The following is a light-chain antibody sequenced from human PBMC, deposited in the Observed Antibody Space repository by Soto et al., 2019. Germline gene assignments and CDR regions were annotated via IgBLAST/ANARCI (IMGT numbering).Light chain of an antibody. V-gene: IGKV3-15*01. CDR2: GAS. CDR3: HQYINWLRA. J-gene: IGKJ1*01. CDR1: QSVSTN. Sequence: EIVMTQFPATLSVSPGESATLSCWASQSVSTNLAWYQQKPGQAPRLLIYGASIRATGIPARFSASGSGTEFTLTISSLQSEDFAVYYCHQYINWLRAFGQGTKVEI.